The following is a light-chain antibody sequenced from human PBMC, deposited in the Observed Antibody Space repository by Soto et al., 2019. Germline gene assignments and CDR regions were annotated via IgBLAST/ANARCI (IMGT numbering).Light chain of an antibody. J-gene: IGKJ3*01. CDR3: QERSNWPPFT. V-gene: IGKV3-11*01. Sequence: EIVLTQSPATLSLSPGERATLSCRASQSVSSYLSWYQQKPGQAPRLLIYDASNRATGIPARLSGSGSGTDFAPTTSSVEYEDFAVYYCQERSNWPPFTFGPGPKVDIK. CDR1: QSVSSY. CDR2: DAS.